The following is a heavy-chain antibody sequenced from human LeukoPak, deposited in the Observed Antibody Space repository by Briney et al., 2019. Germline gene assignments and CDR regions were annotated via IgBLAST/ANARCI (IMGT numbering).Heavy chain of an antibody. Sequence: ASVKVSCKASGYTFTGYYMHWVRQAPGQGLEWMGWINPNSGGTNYAQKFQGRVTMTRDTSISTAYMELSRPRSDDTAVYYCTRRVLGYCSGGSCEPVFDYWGQGTLVTVSS. CDR3: TRRVLGYCSGGSCEPVFDY. D-gene: IGHD2-15*01. J-gene: IGHJ4*02. CDR2: INPNSGGT. CDR1: GYTFTGYY. V-gene: IGHV1-2*02.